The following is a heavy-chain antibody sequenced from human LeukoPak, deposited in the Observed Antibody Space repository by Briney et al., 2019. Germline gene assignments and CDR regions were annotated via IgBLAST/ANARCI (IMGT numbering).Heavy chain of an antibody. CDR2: ISSSGSTI. V-gene: IGHV3-11*04. CDR1: GFTFSDYY. J-gene: IGHJ6*02. Sequence: GGSLRLSCVVSGFTFSDYYMDWVRQAPGKGLEWVSYISSSGSTIHYADSVKGRFTISRDNAKNSLYLQMNSLTAEDTAVYYCARDVRYYYGMDVWGQGTTVTVSS. CDR3: ARDVRYYYGMDV.